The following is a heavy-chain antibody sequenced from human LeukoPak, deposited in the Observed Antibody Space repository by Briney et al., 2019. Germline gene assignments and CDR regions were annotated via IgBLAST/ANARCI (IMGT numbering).Heavy chain of an antibody. Sequence: GESLKISCKASGYSFSNHWIGWLRQTPGKGLEWRGLIFPGDSDVRYSPSFQGQVTFSVDTSITTAYVQWSGLRTSDSAMYFCARSSFRGAIAAAGVDYWGQGTLVTVSS. CDR1: GYSFSNHW. V-gene: IGHV5-51*01. CDR2: IFPGDSDV. J-gene: IGHJ4*02. CDR3: ARSSFRGAIAAAGVDY. D-gene: IGHD6-13*01.